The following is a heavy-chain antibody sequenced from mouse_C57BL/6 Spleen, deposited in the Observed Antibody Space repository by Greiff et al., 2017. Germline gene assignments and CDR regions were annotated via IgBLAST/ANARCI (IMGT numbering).Heavy chain of an antibody. J-gene: IGHJ1*03. D-gene: IGHD1-1*02. CDR2: ISDGGSYT. V-gene: IGHV5-4*01. CDR1: GFTFSSYA. Sequence: EVMLVESGGGLVKPGGSLKLSCAASGFTFSSYAMSWVRQTPEKRLEWVATISDGGSYTYYPDNVKGRFTISRDNAKNNLYLQMSHLKSEDTAMYYCARDRYYGDWYFDVWGTGTTVTVSS. CDR3: ARDRYYGDWYFDV.